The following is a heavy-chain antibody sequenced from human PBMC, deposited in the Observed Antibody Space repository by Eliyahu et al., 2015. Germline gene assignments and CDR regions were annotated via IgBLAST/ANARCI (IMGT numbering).Heavy chain of an antibody. CDR3: ARERSQCTGGTCHRRTFDP. J-gene: IGHJ5*02. D-gene: IGHD2-8*02. CDR1: GYTFTDYY. Sequence: SVKISCKASGYTFTDYYMHWARQAPGQGLEWMGWINPNSGGTHYGQTFQGRVSMTRDTAINTAYLELNRLRSDDTAVYYCARERSQCTGGTCHRRTFDPWGQGTLVTVSS. V-gene: IGHV1-2*02. CDR2: INPNSGGT.